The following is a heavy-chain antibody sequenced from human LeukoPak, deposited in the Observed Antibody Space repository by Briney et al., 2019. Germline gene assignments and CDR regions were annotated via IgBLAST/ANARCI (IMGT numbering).Heavy chain of an antibody. J-gene: IGHJ4*02. CDR2: ISGSGGST. Sequence: PGGSLRLSCAASGFTFSSYAMSWVRQAPGKGLEWVSCISGSGGSTDHADSVKGRFAISRDNSKNTLYLQMNSLRVEDTAVYYCAKSMGYYYDSSVYWGQGTLVTVSS. CDR3: AKSMGYYYDSSVY. D-gene: IGHD3-22*01. V-gene: IGHV3-23*01. CDR1: GFTFSSYA.